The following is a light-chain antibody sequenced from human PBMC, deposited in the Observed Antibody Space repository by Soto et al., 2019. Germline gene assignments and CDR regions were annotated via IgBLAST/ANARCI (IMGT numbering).Light chain of an antibody. CDR2: EVS. V-gene: IGLV2-23*02. J-gene: IGLJ1*01. CDR1: SSDVGSYNL. CDR3: CSYATGSTYF. Sequence: QSALTQPASGSGPPGQSITISCTGASSDVGSYNLVSWYQQHPGKAPKLMIFEVSKRPSGVSNRFSGSKSGNTASLTISGLQAEDEAEYYCCSYATGSTYFFGTGTKVTVL.